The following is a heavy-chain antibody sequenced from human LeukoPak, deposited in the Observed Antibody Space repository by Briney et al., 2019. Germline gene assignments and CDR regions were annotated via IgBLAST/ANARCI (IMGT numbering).Heavy chain of an antibody. CDR1: GFTFSSYE. J-gene: IGHJ4*02. D-gene: IGHD3-10*01. CDR3: ARGGDGILLWFGELSFDY. Sequence: GGSLRLSCAASGFTFSSYEMNWVRQAPGKGLEWVSYISSSGSTIYYADSVKGRFTISRDNAKNSLYLQMNSLRAEDTAVYYCARGGDGILLWFGELSFDYWGQGTLVTVSS. CDR2: ISSSGSTI. V-gene: IGHV3-48*03.